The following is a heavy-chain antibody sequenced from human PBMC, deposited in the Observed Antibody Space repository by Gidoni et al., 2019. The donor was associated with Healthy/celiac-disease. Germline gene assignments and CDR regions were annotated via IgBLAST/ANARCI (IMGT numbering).Heavy chain of an antibody. CDR1: GFPFDAYA. J-gene: IGHJ6*02. V-gene: IGHV3-9*01. CDR3: AKDNKKREYYYGMDV. CDR2: ISWNSGSR. Sequence: EVQLVESGGGLVQPGRSLRLSCAASGFPFDAYAMHWVRQAPGKGLEWVSGISWNSGSRGYADSVKGRFTISRDNAKNSLYLQMNSLRAEDTALYYCAKDNKKREYYYGMDVWGQGTTVTVSS.